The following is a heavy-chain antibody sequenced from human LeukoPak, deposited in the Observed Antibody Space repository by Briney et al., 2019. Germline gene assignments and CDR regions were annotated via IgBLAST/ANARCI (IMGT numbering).Heavy chain of an antibody. J-gene: IGHJ3*02. CDR1: GGSFSGYY. CDR2: INHSGST. Sequence: SETLSLTCAVYGGSFSGYYWSWIRQPPGKGLEWIGEINHSGSTNYNPSLKGRVTISVDTSKNQFSLKLSSVTAADTAVYYCARGHPPIHYYDSSGYYRMVGAFDIWGQGTMVTVSS. V-gene: IGHV4-34*01. D-gene: IGHD3-22*01. CDR3: ARGHPPIHYYDSSGYYRMVGAFDI.